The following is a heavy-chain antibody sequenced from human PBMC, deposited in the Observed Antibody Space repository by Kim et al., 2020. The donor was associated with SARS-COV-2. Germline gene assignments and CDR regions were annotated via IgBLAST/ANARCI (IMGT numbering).Heavy chain of an antibody. CDR1: GYTFTSYD. CDR2: MNPNSGNT. CDR3: ARVFRRGYSYLDAFDI. D-gene: IGHD5-18*01. V-gene: IGHV1-8*01. J-gene: IGHJ3*02. Sequence: ASVKVSCKASGYTFTSYDINWVRQATGQGLEWMGWMNPNSGNTGYAQKFQGRVTMTRNTSISTAYMELSSLRSEDTAVYYCARVFRRGYSYLDAFDIWGQGTMVTVSS.